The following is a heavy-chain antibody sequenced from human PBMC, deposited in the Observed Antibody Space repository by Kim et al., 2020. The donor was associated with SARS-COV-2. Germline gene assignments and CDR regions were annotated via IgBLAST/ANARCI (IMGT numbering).Heavy chain of an antibody. D-gene: IGHD2-8*01. J-gene: IGHJ5*02. Sequence: ASVKVSCRGSGYSFTNHAINWVRQAPGQGLEWMGWIDTSTGTPTYAQGFTGRFVFSLDTSVTTAYLQITSLKTEDTALYFCARDHCTNTSCFDPWGQGT. CDR2: IDTSTGTP. CDR1: GYSFTNHA. CDR3: ARDHCTNTSCFDP. V-gene: IGHV7-4-1*02.